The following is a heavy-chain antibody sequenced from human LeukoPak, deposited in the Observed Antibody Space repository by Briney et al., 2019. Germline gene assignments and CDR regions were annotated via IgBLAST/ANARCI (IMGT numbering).Heavy chain of an antibody. Sequence: GGSLSLSCAASGFTFSGSAMHWVRQASGKGLEWVGRIRSKANSYATAYAASVKGRFTISRDDSKNTAYLQMNSLKTEDTAVYYCTRHATYYYDSSGYYIFDYWGQGTLVTISS. D-gene: IGHD3-22*01. CDR2: IRSKANSYAT. CDR1: GFTFSGSA. CDR3: TRHATYYYDSSGYYIFDY. V-gene: IGHV3-73*01. J-gene: IGHJ4*02.